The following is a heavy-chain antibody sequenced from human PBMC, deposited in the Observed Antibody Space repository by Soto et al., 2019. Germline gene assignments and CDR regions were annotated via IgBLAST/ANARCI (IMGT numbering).Heavy chain of an antibody. V-gene: IGHV3-23*01. CDR2: ISGSGGST. D-gene: IGHD2-15*01. J-gene: IGHJ4*02. CDR3: AREGPYLGYCSGGSCYPYADY. CDR1: GFTFSSYA. Sequence: EVQLLESGGGLVQPGGSLRLSCAASGFTFSSYAMSWVRQAPGKGLEWVSAISGSGGSTYYADSVKGRFTISRDNSKNTLYLQMNSLRAEDTAVYYCAREGPYLGYCSGGSCYPYADYWGQGTLVTVSS.